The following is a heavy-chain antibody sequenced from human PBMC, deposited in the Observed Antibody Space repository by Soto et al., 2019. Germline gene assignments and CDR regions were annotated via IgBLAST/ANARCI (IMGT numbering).Heavy chain of an antibody. CDR1: GDSVSSNSAA. Sequence: PSQTLSLTCAISGDSVSSNSAAWNWIRQSPSRGLEWLGRTYYRSKWYNDYAVSVKSRITINPDTSKNQFSLQLNSVTPEDTAVYYCARDHCSGGSCYPKSYYYYMDVWGKGTTVTVSS. V-gene: IGHV6-1*01. CDR2: TYYRSKWYN. J-gene: IGHJ6*03. D-gene: IGHD2-15*01. CDR3: ARDHCSGGSCYPKSYYYYMDV.